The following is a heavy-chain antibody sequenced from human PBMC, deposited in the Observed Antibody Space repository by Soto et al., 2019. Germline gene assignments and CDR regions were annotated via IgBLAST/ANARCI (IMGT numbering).Heavy chain of an antibody. J-gene: IGHJ6*02. D-gene: IGHD2-8*01. V-gene: IGHV3-30*04. CDR2: ISYDGRNK. CDR1: GFTFRSYG. Sequence: QVQLVESGGGVVQPGRSVRLSCSASGFTFRSYGLHWVRQAPGKGLEWVAFISYDGRNKYFADSVKGRISISRDNSNNTLFLQMNSLRAEDTGLYSCARDASSCVNGICSHDDYYFGMDVWGQGTTVIVSS. CDR3: ARDASSCVNGICSHDDYYFGMDV.